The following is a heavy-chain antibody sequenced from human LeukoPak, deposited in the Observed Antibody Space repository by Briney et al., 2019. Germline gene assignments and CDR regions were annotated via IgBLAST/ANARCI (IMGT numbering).Heavy chain of an antibody. V-gene: IGHV3-20*04. D-gene: IGHD5-18*01. CDR3: TRHADLVDTAMGGMTD. Sequence: GGSLRLSCAASGFTFDDYGMSWVRQVPGKGLEWVSGINWNGGSTGNADSVKGRFTISRDNAKNSLYLQMNSLRAEDTAVYYCTRHADLVDTAMGGMTDWGQGTPVTVSS. CDR1: GFTFDDYG. J-gene: IGHJ4*02. CDR2: INWNGGST.